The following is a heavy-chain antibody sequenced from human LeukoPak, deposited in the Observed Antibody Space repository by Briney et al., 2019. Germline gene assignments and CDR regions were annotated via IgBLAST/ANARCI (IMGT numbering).Heavy chain of an antibody. V-gene: IGHV1-2*02. Sequence: GASVKVSCKTSGYTFNDHFIHWVRQAPGQGLEWMGWMNPDSGHTNYAQKFQGRVAMTGDTSISTAYLELSRLTSDDTAVYFCAKRGANTWPDYWGQGTLVAVSS. J-gene: IGHJ4*02. CDR2: MNPDSGHT. D-gene: IGHD4/OR15-4a*01. CDR1: GYTFNDHF. CDR3: AKRGANTWPDY.